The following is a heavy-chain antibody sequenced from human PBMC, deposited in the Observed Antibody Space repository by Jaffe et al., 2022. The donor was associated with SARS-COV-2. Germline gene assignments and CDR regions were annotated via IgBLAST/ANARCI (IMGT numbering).Heavy chain of an antibody. J-gene: IGHJ4*02. Sequence: EVQLVESGGGSVQPGGSLRLSCAASGFTFSTYAMSWVRQAPGKGLQWVSGISGSGGSTYYADSVKGRFTISRDNSKNTLYLQMNSLRAEDTAIYYCAKGHGDYRNYYFDYWGQGTLVTVSS. V-gene: IGHV3-23*04. CDR2: ISGSGGST. CDR1: GFTFSTYA. D-gene: IGHD4-17*01. CDR3: AKGHGDYRNYYFDY.